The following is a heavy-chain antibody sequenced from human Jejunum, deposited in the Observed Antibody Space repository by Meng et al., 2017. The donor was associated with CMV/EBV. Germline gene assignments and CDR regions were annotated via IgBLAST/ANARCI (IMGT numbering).Heavy chain of an antibody. CDR3: ATLNYGSGSSSDY. D-gene: IGHD3-10*01. Sequence: EADLVESGGGLVQPGGSLRLSCAASGFTVSSNYMSWVRQAPGKGLEWVSVIYSGGSTYYADSVKGRFTISRDNSKNTLYLQMNSLRVEDTAVYYCATLNYGSGSSSDYWGQGTLVTVSS. CDR2: IYSGGST. J-gene: IGHJ4*02. V-gene: IGHV3-66*04. CDR1: GFTVSSNY.